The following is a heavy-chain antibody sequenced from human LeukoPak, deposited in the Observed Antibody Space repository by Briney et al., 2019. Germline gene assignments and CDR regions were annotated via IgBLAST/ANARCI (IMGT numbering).Heavy chain of an antibody. J-gene: IGHJ4*02. CDR1: GLPFSSHG. D-gene: IGHD3-22*01. CDR3: ARGDSSGYYHYFDY. CDR2: IWHDGSNK. V-gene: IGHV3-33*01. Sequence: PGGSLRLSCVASGLPFSSHGMHWVRQAPGKGLEWVAVIWHDGSNKYHADSVKGRFTISRDNSRNTLYLQMSSLRGEDTAVYYCARGDSSGYYHYFDYWGQGTLVTVSS.